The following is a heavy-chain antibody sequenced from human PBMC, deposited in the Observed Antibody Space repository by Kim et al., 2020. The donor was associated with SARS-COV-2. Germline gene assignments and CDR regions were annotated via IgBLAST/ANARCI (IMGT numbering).Heavy chain of an antibody. CDR3: ARGAYCGGDCYWN. D-gene: IGHD2-21*02. CDR2: IKQDGSEK. J-gene: IGHJ4*02. V-gene: IGHV3-7*01. CDR1: GFTFSSYW. Sequence: GGSLRLSCAASGFTFSSYWMSWVRQAPGKGLEWVANIKQDGSEKYYVDSVKGRFTISRDNAKNSLYLQMNSLRAEDTAVYYCARGAYCGGDCYWNWGQGTLVTVSS.